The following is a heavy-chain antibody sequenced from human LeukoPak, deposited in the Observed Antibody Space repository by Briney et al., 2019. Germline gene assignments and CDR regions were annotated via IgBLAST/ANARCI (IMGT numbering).Heavy chain of an antibody. D-gene: IGHD3-22*01. CDR2: ITGSGGST. J-gene: IGHJ4*02. V-gene: IGHV3-23*01. CDR3: ARGARFYYDSSGYHY. CDR1: GFTFTNYA. Sequence: PGGSLRLSCAASGFTFTNYAMSWVRQTPGKGLEWVSAITGSGGSTYYADSVKGRFTISRDNSKNTLYLQMNSLRAEDTAVYYCARGARFYYDSSGYHYWGQGTLVTVSS.